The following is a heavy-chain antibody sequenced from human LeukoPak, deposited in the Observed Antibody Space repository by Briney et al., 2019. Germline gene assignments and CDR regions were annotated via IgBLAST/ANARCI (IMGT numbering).Heavy chain of an antibody. J-gene: IGHJ4*02. V-gene: IGHV3-33*01. CDR3: ASGLELDY. CDR1: GFTFSYYG. CDR2: VWYDGTNK. Sequence: GGSLRLSCAASGFTFSYYGMHWVRQAPGKGLEWVAVVWYDGTNKYYADSVKGRFTISRDNSKNTLYLQMNSLRAEDTAVYYCASGLELDYWGQGTLVTVSS.